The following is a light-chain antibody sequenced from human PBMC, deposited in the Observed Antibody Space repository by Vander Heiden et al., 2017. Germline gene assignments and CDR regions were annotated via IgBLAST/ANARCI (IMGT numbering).Light chain of an antibody. V-gene: IGLV3-1*01. Sequence: SYDLTQPPSVSVSPGQTASITCPGDKLGDKYACWYQQKPGQSPVVVIYQDRKRPSGIPERFSGTNSGNTATLTISGTQAMDEADYYCQAWDSSTVVFGGGTKLTVL. CDR2: QDR. J-gene: IGLJ2*01. CDR1: KLGDKY. CDR3: QAWDSSTVV.